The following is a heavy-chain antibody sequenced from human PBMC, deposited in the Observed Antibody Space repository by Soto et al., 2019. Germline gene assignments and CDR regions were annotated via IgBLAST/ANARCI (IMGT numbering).Heavy chain of an antibody. CDR2: FDPEDGET. CDR3: ATDLGKYCTNGVCGGGY. D-gene: IGHD2-8*01. CDR1: GYTLTELS. J-gene: IGHJ4*02. Sequence: ASVKVSCKVSGYTLTELSMHWVRQAPGKGLEWMGGFDPEDGETIYAQKFQGRVTMTEDTSTDTAYMELSSLRSEDTAGYYCATDLGKYCTNGVCGGGYWGQGTLVT. V-gene: IGHV1-24*01.